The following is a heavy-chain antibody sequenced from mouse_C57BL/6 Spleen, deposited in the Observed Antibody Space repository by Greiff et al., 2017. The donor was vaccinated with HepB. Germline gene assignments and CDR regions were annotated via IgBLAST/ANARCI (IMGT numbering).Heavy chain of an antibody. CDR3: TGAYYSNYVPFAY. Sequence: DVMLVESGGGLVQPGGSMKLSCVASGFTFSNYWMNWVRQSPEKGLEWVAQIRLKSDNYATHYAESVKGRFTISRDDSKSSVYLQMNNLRAEDTGIYYCTGAYYSNYVPFAYWGQGTLVTVSA. CDR2: IRLKSDNYAT. J-gene: IGHJ3*01. D-gene: IGHD2-5*01. V-gene: IGHV6-3*01. CDR1: GFTFSNYW.